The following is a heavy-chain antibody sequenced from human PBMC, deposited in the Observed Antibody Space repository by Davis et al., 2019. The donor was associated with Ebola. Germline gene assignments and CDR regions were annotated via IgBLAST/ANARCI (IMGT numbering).Heavy chain of an antibody. CDR2: IYYSGST. CDR3: AKTSRFLEWLNWFDP. D-gene: IGHD3-3*01. Sequence: PSETLSLTCTVSGGSVSSGSYYWSWIRQPPGKGLEWIGYIYYSGSTNYNPSLKSRVTISVDTSKNQFSLKLSSVTAADTAVYYCAKTSRFLEWLNWFDPWGQGTLVTVSS. V-gene: IGHV4-61*01. J-gene: IGHJ5*02. CDR1: GGSVSSGSYY.